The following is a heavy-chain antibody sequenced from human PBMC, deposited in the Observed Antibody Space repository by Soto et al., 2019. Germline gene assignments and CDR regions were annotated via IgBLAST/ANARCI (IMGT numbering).Heavy chain of an antibody. CDR3: TRVRWIFGVVIKGGFDY. J-gene: IGHJ4*02. CDR1: GFTFGGYA. D-gene: IGHD3-3*01. CDR2: IRSKAYGGTT. V-gene: IGHV3-49*03. Sequence: PGGSLRLSCTASGFTFGGYAMSWFRQAPGKGLEWVGFIRSKAYGGTTEYAASVKGRFTISRDDSKSIAYLQMNSLKTEDTAVYYCTRVRWIFGVVIKGGFDYWGQGTLVTVSS.